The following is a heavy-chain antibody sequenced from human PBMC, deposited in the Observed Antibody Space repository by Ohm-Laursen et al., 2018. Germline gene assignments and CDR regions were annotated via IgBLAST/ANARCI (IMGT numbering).Heavy chain of an antibody. Sequence: SLRLSCAASGFTFSDYYMGWVRQAPGKGLEWVSAMSGRGETTYYADSVRGRFTISRDNSKNTLYLQMNSLRAEDTAVYYCAREGGYSYGPQDNNWFDPWGQGTLVTVSS. CDR1: GFTFSDYY. CDR2: MSGRGETT. D-gene: IGHD5-18*01. V-gene: IGHV3-23*01. J-gene: IGHJ5*02. CDR3: AREGGYSYGPQDNNWFDP.